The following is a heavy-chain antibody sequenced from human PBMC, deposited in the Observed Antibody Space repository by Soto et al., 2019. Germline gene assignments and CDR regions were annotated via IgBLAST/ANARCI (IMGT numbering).Heavy chain of an antibody. Sequence: EVQLVESGGGLVQPGGSLRLSCAASGFTFSSYVINWLRQAPGKGLEWVSYISISSSTRYYADSVRGRFIISRDNAKNSLYLQMNSLRDEDTAVYYCASGGGFFDYWGQGTLVTVSS. V-gene: IGHV3-48*02. CDR2: ISISSSTR. CDR3: ASGGGFFDY. CDR1: GFTFSSYV. J-gene: IGHJ4*02. D-gene: IGHD3-16*01.